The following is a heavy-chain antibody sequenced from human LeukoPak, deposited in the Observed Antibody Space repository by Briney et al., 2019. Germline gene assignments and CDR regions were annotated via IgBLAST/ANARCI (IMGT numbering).Heavy chain of an antibody. CDR1: GFDFGTYA. Sequence: PGGSLRLSCVASGFDFGTYAMSWIRQPPGKGLEWIGEINHSGSTNYNPSLKSRVTISVDTSKNQFSLKLSSVTAADTAVYYCARVGFMTTVTTGGWGQGTLVTVSS. CDR2: INHSGST. D-gene: IGHD4-17*01. J-gene: IGHJ4*02. CDR3: ARVGFMTTVTTGG. V-gene: IGHV4-34*01.